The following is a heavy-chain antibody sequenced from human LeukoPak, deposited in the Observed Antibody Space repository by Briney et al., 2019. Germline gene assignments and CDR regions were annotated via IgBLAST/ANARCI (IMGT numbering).Heavy chain of an antibody. CDR2: IIPSFGIP. CDR3: ARDFWGTMVRAASMDV. J-gene: IGHJ6*02. V-gene: IGHV1-69*17. Sequence: SVKVSCKASGDAFNSHTINWVRQAPGQGLEWVGSIIPSFGIPSYAQKFKGRVTISADTSATTAFMDLTSLRSEDTAVYYCARDFWGTMVRAASMDVWGQGTAVTVSS. CDR1: GDAFNSHT. D-gene: IGHD3-10*01.